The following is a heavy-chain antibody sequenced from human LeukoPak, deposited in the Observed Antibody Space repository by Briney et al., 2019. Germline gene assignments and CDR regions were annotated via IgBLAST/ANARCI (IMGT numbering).Heavy chain of an antibody. V-gene: IGHV3-23*01. J-gene: IGHJ3*02. Sequence: AGSLRLSCAASGFGFNDAAMTWVRQGPGKGLECVSLISSSGANTYYADSVKGRFTISRDNSKNTLFLQMNSLRGEDTAMYYCAREGTARDAFDIWGQGTMVTVSS. CDR3: AREGTARDAFDI. CDR1: GFGFNDAA. D-gene: IGHD2-21*02. CDR2: ISSSGANT.